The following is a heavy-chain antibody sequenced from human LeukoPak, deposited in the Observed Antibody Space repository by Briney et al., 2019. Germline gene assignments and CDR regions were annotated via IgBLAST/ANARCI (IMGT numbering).Heavy chain of an antibody. J-gene: IGHJ4*02. Sequence: ASVKVSCKASGYTFTRYYMHWVRQAPGQGLEWMGWISAYNGNTNYAQKFQGRVTMTRDTSISTAYMELSRLRSDDTAVYYCARSTAMVTVDYWGQGTLVTVSS. V-gene: IGHV1-2*02. CDR1: GYTFTRYY. D-gene: IGHD5-18*01. CDR2: ISAYNGNT. CDR3: ARSTAMVTVDY.